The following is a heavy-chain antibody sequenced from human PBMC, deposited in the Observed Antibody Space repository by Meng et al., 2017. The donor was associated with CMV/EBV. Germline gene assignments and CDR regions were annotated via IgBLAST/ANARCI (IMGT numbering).Heavy chain of an antibody. J-gene: IGHJ4*02. D-gene: IGHD6-19*01. CDR3: ARGSVAGFDY. V-gene: IGHV3-30-3*01. CDR2: ISYDGSNK. Sequence: QGRLGEAGGGVGQPGRSLRLACAASGFTFSSYAMHRVRQAPGKGLGWVAVISYDGSNKYYADSVKGRFTISRDNSKNTLYLQMNSLRAEDTAVYYCARGSVAGFDYWGQGTLVTVSS. CDR1: GFTFSSYA.